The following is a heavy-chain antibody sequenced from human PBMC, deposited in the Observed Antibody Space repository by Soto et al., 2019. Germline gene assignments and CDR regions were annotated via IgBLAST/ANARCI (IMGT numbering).Heavy chain of an antibody. CDR1: GFTFSGYG. CDR2: IWYDGTNK. CDR3: AREAAPTEYGTFDI. J-gene: IGHJ3*02. D-gene: IGHD6-6*01. V-gene: IGHV3-33*01. Sequence: QVQLVESGGGVVQPGRSLRLSCAASGFTFSGYGMHWVRQAPGKGLEWVSVIWYDGTNKNYADSVKGRFTISRDSSKNTLYLQMNSLGVDDTAVYYCAREAAPTEYGTFDIWGPGTMVTVSS.